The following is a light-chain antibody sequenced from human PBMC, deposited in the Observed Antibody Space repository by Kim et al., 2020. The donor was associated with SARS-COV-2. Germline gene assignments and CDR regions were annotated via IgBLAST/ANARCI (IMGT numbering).Light chain of an antibody. CDR3: NSRDSNDNVV. Sequence: VGLGQTVRITCQGGSLRNYYATWYQQKPGQAPIVVIYGKNNRPSGIPDRFSGSSSGNTASLTITGTQAGDEADYYCNSRDSNDNVVFGGGTQLTVL. CDR2: GKN. V-gene: IGLV3-19*01. CDR1: SLRNYY. J-gene: IGLJ2*01.